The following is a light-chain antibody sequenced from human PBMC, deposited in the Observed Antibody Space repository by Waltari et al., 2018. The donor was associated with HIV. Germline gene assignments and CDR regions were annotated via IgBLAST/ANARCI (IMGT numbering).Light chain of an antibody. CDR1: QGIGND. Sequence: AIQMTQSPSSLSASVGDRVTITCRASQGIGNDLGWYQQKSGRAPKVLIYAASSLQSGVPSRFSGSRSGTDFTLTISSLQAEDVAVYYCQQYYSVPYTFGQGTKLEIK. V-gene: IGKV1-6*01. J-gene: IGKJ2*01. CDR3: QQYYSVPYT. CDR2: AAS.